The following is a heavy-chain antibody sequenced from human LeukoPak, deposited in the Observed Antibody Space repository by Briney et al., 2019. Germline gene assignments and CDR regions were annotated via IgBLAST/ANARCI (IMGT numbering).Heavy chain of an antibody. CDR1: GFTFSSYA. Sequence: GGSLRLSCAASGFTFSSYAMSWVRQAPGKGLEWVSAISGSGGSTYYADSVKGRSTISRDNSKNTLYLQMNSLRAEDTAVYYCAKFYEDTAMVNPFDYWGQGTLVTVSS. J-gene: IGHJ4*02. V-gene: IGHV3-23*01. CDR2: ISGSGGST. CDR3: AKFYEDTAMVNPFDY. D-gene: IGHD5-18*01.